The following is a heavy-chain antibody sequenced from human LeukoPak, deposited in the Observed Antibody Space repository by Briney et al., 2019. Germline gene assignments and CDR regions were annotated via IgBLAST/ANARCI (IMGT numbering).Heavy chain of an antibody. D-gene: IGHD4-17*01. CDR1: GGSISSYY. Sequence: SETLSLTCTVSGGSISSYYWSWIRQPPGTGLERIGYINYSGSTNYNPSLKSRVTMSVDTSKNQFSLKLSSVTAADTAMYYCAREGRQDYVYFDHGGQGPLVTVSS. CDR2: INYSGST. CDR3: AREGRQDYVYFDH. V-gene: IGHV4-59*01. J-gene: IGHJ4*02.